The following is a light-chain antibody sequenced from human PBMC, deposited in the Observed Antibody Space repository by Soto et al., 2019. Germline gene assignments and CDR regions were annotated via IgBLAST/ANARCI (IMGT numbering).Light chain of an antibody. Sequence: EIVLTQSPGTLSLSPGERATLSCRASQSVSTTYLAWYQQKPGQAPRLLIYSASRRATGIPDRFSGSGSGTNFTLTICRPEPEDFAVYYCKQFGGSPPMYTFCQGTKLEIK. J-gene: IGKJ2*01. V-gene: IGKV3-20*01. CDR1: QSVSTTY. CDR3: KQFGGSPPMYT. CDR2: SAS.